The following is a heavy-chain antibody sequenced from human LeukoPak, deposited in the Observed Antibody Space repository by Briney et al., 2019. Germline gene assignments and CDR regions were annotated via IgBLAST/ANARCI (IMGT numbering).Heavy chain of an antibody. V-gene: IGHV4-39*07. CDR2: IYYSGST. CDR1: GGSISSSSYY. CDR3: ARAYHNWYFDL. D-gene: IGHD2-2*01. J-gene: IGHJ2*01. Sequence: SETLSLTCTVSGGSISSSSYYWGWIRQPPGKGLEWIGSIYYSGSTYYNPSLKSRVTISIDTSKNQFSLRLTSVTAADTAVYYCARAYHNWYFDLWGRGTLVTVSS.